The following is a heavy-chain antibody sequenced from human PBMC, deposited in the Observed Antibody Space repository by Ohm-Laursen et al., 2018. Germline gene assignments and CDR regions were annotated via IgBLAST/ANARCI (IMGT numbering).Heavy chain of an antibody. V-gene: IGHV3-13*01. CDR2: IGSAGDT. CDR3: AGGGLTGSYDY. D-gene: IGHD1-26*01. Sequence: SLRLSCAASGFTFSSYDMHWVRQATGKALEWVSAIGSAGDTYYAGSVKGRFTISRENAKNSLYLQMNSVRAGDTAVYYCAGGGLTGSYDYWGQGTLVTVSS. CDR1: GFTFSSYD. J-gene: IGHJ4*02.